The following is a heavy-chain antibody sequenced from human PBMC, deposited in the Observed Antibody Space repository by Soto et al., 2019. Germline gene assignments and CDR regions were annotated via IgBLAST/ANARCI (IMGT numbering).Heavy chain of an antibody. CDR1: GFTFSSYS. V-gene: IGHV3-21*01. Sequence: PGGALRLSCAASGFTFSSYSMNWVRQAPGKGLEWVSSISSSSSYIYYADSVKGRFTIYRDNAKNSLYLQMNSLRAEDTAVYYCASDLRGEDYWGQGTLVTVSS. J-gene: IGHJ4*02. D-gene: IGHD7-27*01. CDR3: ASDLRGEDY. CDR2: ISSSSSYI.